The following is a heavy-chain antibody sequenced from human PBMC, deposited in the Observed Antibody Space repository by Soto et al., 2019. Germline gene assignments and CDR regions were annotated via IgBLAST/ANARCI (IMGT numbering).Heavy chain of an antibody. CDR2: INPSFDSR. V-gene: IGHV1-46*01. J-gene: IGHJ4*02. CDR3: ARDNSQNYGTQPASSCFQR. D-gene: IGHD4-17*01. CDR1: GFSFSDYF. Sequence: ASVKVSCKASGFSFSDYFMPCVRQAPGQGLEWMGIINPSFDSRNYAQKFQGRVTITRDTSTSTVYMELSSLRYEDTAVYYCARDNSQNYGTQPASSCFQRWGQETTLNTSS.